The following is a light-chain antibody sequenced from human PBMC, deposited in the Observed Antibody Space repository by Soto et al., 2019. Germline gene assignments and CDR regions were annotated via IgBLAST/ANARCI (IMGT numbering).Light chain of an antibody. J-gene: IGLJ2*01. Sequence: QPVLTQSPSAFASLGASVKLTCTLSSGHTTYAIAWHQQQPERGPRFLMKLNDDGTYSKGDGIPDRFSGSSSGAERYLIISSLQSEDEADYYCQTWGTAIVFGGGTKVTVL. CDR3: QTWGTAIV. V-gene: IGLV4-69*01. CDR1: SGHTTYA. CDR2: LNDDGTY.